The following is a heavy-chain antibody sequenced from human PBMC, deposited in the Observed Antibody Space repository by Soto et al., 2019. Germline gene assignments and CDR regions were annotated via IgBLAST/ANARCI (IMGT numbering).Heavy chain of an antibody. CDR2: FIGVTGIT. Sequence: GGSLRLSCAASGFNMNIHAMSWVRQAPGKELEWVSAFIGVTGITYYADSVKGRFTVSRDTSENTLYLHMSGLRPDDTALYYCAKGRLVLITTTSFDSWGQGTLVTVSS. J-gene: IGHJ4*02. D-gene: IGHD3-22*01. CDR3: AKGRLVLITTTSFDS. V-gene: IGHV3-23*01. CDR1: GFNMNIHA.